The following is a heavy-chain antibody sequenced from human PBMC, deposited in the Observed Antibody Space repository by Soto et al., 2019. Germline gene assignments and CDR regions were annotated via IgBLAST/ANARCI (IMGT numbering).Heavy chain of an antibody. CDR2: IYPGDSDT. D-gene: IGHD3-10*01. CDR3: ARRGGFGRMYYFDY. J-gene: IGHJ4*02. Sequence: GESLKISCQGCGYNFTNSWIAWVRQMPGEGLEWMGIIYPGDSDTRYSPSFQGQVTISADKSINTAYLQWSSLKASDTAMYYCARRGGFGRMYYFDYWGQGTLVTVSS. CDR1: GYNFTNSW. V-gene: IGHV5-51*01.